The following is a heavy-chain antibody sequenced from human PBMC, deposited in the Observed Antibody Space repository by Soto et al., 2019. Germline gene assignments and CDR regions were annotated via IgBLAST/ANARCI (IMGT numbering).Heavy chain of an antibody. D-gene: IGHD2-2*01. CDR3: AREIVVARGASYFDY. CDR2: IRQDGSEK. Sequence: GGSLRLSCVGSGFTFSSNWMTWVRQAPGKGLEWVGNIRQDGSEKYYVDSVKGRFTISRDNAKNSLYLQMNSLRAEDTAVYYCAREIVVARGASYFDYWGPGTLVTVSS. V-gene: IGHV3-7*04. CDR1: GFTFSSNW. J-gene: IGHJ4*02.